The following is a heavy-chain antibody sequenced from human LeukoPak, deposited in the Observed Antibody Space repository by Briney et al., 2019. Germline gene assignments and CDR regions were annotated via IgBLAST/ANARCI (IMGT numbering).Heavy chain of an antibody. CDR2: ISSSSSYI. D-gene: IGHD1-26*01. V-gene: IGHV3-21*01. CDR1: GFTFSSYS. J-gene: IGHJ3*02. CDR3: ARDIVGATNGDAFDI. Sequence: PGGSLRLSCAASGFTFSSYSMNWVRQAPGKGLEWVSSISSSSSYIYYADSVKGRFTISRDNAKNSLYLQMNSLRAEDTAVYYCARDIVGATNGDAFDIWGQGTMVTVSS.